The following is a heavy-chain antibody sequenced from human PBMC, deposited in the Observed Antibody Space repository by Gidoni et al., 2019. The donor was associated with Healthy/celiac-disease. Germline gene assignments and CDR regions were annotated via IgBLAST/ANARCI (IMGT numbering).Heavy chain of an antibody. CDR1: GFGLSNAW. D-gene: IGHD4-17*01. Sequence: EVQLLESGGGLVKPGGYLRLACAASGFGLSNAWMSWVRQAPGKGLEGVGRIKIKTEGGTTDYAAPVKGRFPISRDDSKNTLYLQMNSRKTEDTAVYYCTTDTGYYYYYYMDVWGKGTTVTVSS. V-gene: IGHV3-15*01. J-gene: IGHJ6*03. CDR3: TTDTGYYYYYYMDV. CDR2: IKIKTEGGTT.